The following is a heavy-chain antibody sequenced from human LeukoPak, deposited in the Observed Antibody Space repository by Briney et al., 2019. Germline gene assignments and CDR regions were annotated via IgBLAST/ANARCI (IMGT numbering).Heavy chain of an antibody. CDR1: GFTFSSYA. J-gene: IGHJ3*02. Sequence: PGGSLRLSCAASGFTFSSYAMSWVRQAPGKGLEWVSAISGSGGSTYYADSVKGRFTISRDNSKNTLYLQMNSLRAEDTAVYYCAKRVYYYDSSGDAFDIWGQGTMVTVSS. V-gene: IGHV3-23*01. CDR3: AKRVYYYDSSGDAFDI. CDR2: ISGSGGST. D-gene: IGHD3-22*01.